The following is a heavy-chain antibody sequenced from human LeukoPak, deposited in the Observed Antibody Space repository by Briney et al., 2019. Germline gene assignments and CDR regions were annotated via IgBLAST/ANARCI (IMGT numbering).Heavy chain of an antibody. Sequence: GESLKISCKGSGYSFTSYWIGGVRQMPGKGLEWMGIIYPGDSDTRYSPSFQGQVTISADKSISTAYLQWSSLKASDTAMYYCARRHLIAAAGTDYYYYYMDVWGKGTTVTVSS. D-gene: IGHD6-13*01. CDR2: IYPGDSDT. J-gene: IGHJ6*03. CDR3: ARRHLIAAAGTDYYYYYMDV. CDR1: GYSFTSYW. V-gene: IGHV5-51*01.